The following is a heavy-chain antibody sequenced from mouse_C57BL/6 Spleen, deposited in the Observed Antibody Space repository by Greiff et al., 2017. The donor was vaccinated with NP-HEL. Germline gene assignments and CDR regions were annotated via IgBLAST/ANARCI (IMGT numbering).Heavy chain of an antibody. J-gene: IGHJ2*01. D-gene: IGHD2-1*01. CDR2: IHPNSGST. Sequence: QVQLQQPGAELVKPGASVKLSCKASGYTFTSYRMHWVKQRPGQGLEWIGMIHPNSGSTNYNEKFKSKATLTVDKSSSTAYMQLSSLTSEDSAVYYCARELFYYADYWGQGTTLTVSS. CDR3: ARELFYYADY. V-gene: IGHV1-64*01. CDR1: GYTFTSYR.